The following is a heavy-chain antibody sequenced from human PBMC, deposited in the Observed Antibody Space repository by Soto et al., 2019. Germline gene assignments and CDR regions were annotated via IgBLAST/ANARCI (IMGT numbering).Heavy chain of an antibody. D-gene: IGHD2-15*01. J-gene: IGHJ5*02. CDR2: ISSSSSYI. CDR3: ARDTCSGGSCYLGGFDP. CDR1: GFTFSSYS. Sequence: PGGSLRLSCAASGFTFSSYSMNWVRQAPGKGLEWVSSISSSSSYIYYADSVKGRFTISRDNAKNSLYLQMNSLRAEDTAVYYCARDTCSGGSCYLGGFDPWGQGTLVTVSS. V-gene: IGHV3-21*01.